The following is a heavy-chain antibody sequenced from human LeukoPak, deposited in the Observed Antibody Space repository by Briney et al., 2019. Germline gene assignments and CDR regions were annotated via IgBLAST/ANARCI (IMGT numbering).Heavy chain of an antibody. D-gene: IGHD4-23*01. CDR3: ARGVVTPDSDAFDI. CDR2: IYSGGSI. J-gene: IGHJ3*02. CDR1: GFTVSSNY. V-gene: IGHV3-53*01. Sequence: GGSLRLSCAASGFTVSSNYMSWVRQAPGKGLEWVSVIYSGGSIYYADSVKGRFTISRDNSKNTLYLQMNSLRAEDTAVYYCARGVVTPDSDAFDIWGQGTMVTVSS.